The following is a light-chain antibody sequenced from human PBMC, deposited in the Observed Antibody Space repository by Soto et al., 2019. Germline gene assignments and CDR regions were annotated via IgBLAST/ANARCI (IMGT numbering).Light chain of an antibody. CDR2: AAS. Sequence: EIQMNQSPSSLSASVGDTVTITCRASQSISSYLNWYQQNPTKATKLLIYAASSLQSGVSSRFSGSGSGTDFTLTISSLQPQDFATYYCQQSYSTLTFGQGTRLEIK. J-gene: IGKJ5*01. CDR1: QSISSY. V-gene: IGKV1-39*01. CDR3: QQSYSTLT.